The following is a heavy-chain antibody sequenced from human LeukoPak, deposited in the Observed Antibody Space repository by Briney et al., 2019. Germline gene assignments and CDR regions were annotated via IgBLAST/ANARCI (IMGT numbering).Heavy chain of an antibody. D-gene: IGHD3-10*01. CDR1: GGTFSSYA. CDR3: ARGPGRYYGSGSYFVF. CDR2: INPNSGGT. V-gene: IGHV1-2*02. J-gene: IGHJ4*02. Sequence: ASVKVSCKASGGTFSSYAISWVRQAPGQGLEWMGWINPNSGGTNYAQKFQGRVTMTRDTSISTAYMELSRLRSDDTAVYYCARGPGRYYGSGSYFVFWGQGTLVTVSS.